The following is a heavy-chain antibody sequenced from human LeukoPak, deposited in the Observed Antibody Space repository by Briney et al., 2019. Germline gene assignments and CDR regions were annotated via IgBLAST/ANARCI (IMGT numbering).Heavy chain of an antibody. CDR2: INPNSGGT. CDR3: ARPGYSSSWYFYLGY. V-gene: IGHV1-2*02. CDR1: GYTFTSYG. Sequence: ASVKVSCKASGYTFTSYGISWVRQAPGQGLEWMGWINPNSGGTNYAQKFQGRVTMTRDTSISTAYMELSRLRSDDTAVYYCARPGYSSSWYFYLGYWGQGTLVTVSS. J-gene: IGHJ4*02. D-gene: IGHD6-13*01.